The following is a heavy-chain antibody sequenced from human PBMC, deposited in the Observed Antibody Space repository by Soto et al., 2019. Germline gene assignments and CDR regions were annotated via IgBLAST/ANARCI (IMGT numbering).Heavy chain of an antibody. CDR1: GFTLSTYW. V-gene: IGHV3-7*04. CDR2: IKQDGSEK. D-gene: IGHD6-6*01. Sequence: EVQLVESGGGLVQPGGSLRLSCVASGFTLSTYWMSWVRQAPGKGLEWVANIKQDGSEKYYVDSVKGRFSISRDNAKNSVYLQMNILRAEDTAVYYCARAVAARGSYWGQGTLVTVSS. CDR3: ARAVAARGSY. J-gene: IGHJ4*02.